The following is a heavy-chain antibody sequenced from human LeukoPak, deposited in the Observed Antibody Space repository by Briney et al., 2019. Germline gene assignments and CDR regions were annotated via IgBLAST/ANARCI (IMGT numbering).Heavy chain of an antibody. Sequence: GRSLRLSCAASGFTFSSYAMSWVRQAPGKGLEWVSAISGSGGSTYYADSVKGRFTISRDNAKNSLYLQMNSLRAEDTAVYYCARNLYVGATREGDFDYWGQGTLVTVSS. CDR3: ARNLYVGATREGDFDY. J-gene: IGHJ4*02. CDR2: ISGSGGST. V-gene: IGHV3-23*01. D-gene: IGHD1-26*01. CDR1: GFTFSSYA.